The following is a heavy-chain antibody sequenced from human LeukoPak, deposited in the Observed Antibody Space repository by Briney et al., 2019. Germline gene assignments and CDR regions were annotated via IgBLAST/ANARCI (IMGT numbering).Heavy chain of an antibody. Sequence: PGGSLRLSCAASGFPFSSRWMYWVRQTPGKGLVWVSRLNSDGSITDYADSVKGRFTISRDNAKDTLYLQMSSLRDEDTAVYYCISDLCGRDVQWGRGTLVTVSS. CDR3: ISDLCGRDVQ. CDR1: GFPFSSRW. J-gene: IGHJ4*02. CDR2: LNSDGSIT. V-gene: IGHV3-74*01. D-gene: IGHD1-1*01.